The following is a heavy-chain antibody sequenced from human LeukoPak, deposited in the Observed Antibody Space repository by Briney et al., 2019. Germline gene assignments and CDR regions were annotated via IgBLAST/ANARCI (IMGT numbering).Heavy chain of an antibody. CDR1: GFTVTSNS. Sequence: GGSLRLSCAASGFTVTSNSMNWVRQAPGKGLEWVSVISTGDEIHYAESVRGRFTISRDSSSNTLSLHMNSLRVEDTAIYYCATSQGPGNHWFDPWGQGTLVVVSS. CDR3: ATSQGPGNHWFDP. V-gene: IGHV3-53*01. J-gene: IGHJ5*02. CDR2: ISTGDEI.